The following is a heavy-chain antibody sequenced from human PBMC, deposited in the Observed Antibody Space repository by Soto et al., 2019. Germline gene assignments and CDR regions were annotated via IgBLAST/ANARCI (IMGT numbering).Heavy chain of an antibody. Sequence: SETLSLTCTVSGASISSYYWSWIRQSPGKGLEWIGYIYYTGSTNYNPSLKSRVTISADTSKNQFSLKLSSVTAADTAVYYCARAFYSGGYSGKYYFDYWGQGNLVTVSS. CDR2: IYYTGST. J-gene: IGHJ4*02. V-gene: IGHV4-59*01. D-gene: IGHD1-26*01. CDR3: ARAFYSGGYSGKYYFDY. CDR1: GASISSYY.